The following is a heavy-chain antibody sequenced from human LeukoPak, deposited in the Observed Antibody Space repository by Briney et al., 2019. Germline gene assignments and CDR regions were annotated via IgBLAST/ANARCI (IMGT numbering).Heavy chain of an antibody. V-gene: IGHV4-4*07. CDR2: IFTSGST. J-gene: IGHJ4*02. Sequence: PSETLSLTCTVSGASISSYYWSWIRQPAGKGLEWIGRIFTSGSTNYTPSLKSRVTMSVDTSKNQFSLKLSSVTAAGTAVYYCARGPPADTVTSYFDYWGQGTLVTVSS. D-gene: IGHD4-11*01. CDR3: ARGPPADTVTSYFDY. CDR1: GASISSYY.